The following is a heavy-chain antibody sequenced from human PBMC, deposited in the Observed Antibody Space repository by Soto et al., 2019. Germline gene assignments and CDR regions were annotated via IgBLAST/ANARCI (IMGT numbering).Heavy chain of an antibody. CDR1: GFTFSSYA. CDR2: ISGSGGST. V-gene: IGHV3-23*01. D-gene: IGHD6-13*01. Sequence: EVQLLESGGGLVQPGGSLRLSCAASGFTFSSYAMSWVRQAPGKGLEWVSAISGSGGSTYYADSVKGRFTISRDNSKNTLYLQMNSLRAEDTAVYYCAKDQYAPIAAAGTFWVDYWGQGTLVTVSS. J-gene: IGHJ4*02. CDR3: AKDQYAPIAAAGTFWVDY.